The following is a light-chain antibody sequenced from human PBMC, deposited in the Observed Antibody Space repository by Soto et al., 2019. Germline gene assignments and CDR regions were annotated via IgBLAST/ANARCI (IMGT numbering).Light chain of an antibody. V-gene: IGKV3-20*01. CDR3: PHSDILLRP. CDR1: QSVSSNY. J-gene: IGKJ1*01. Sequence: SPGAVSLYKRERATPSCSASQSVSSNYLVWYQQKSGQAPRLLIYGASSRATGIPDRFSGSGSGTDFTLTISSLDPEDFALYFSPHSDILLRPSGQ. CDR2: GAS.